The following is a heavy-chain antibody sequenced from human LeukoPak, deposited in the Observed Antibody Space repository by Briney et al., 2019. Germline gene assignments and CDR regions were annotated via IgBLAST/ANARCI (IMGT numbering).Heavy chain of an antibody. CDR1: GFTFSSYA. CDR3: AKAEEYYDSCRYYETDAFDI. V-gene: IGHV3-23*01. J-gene: IGHJ3*02. Sequence: GGSLSRYCAACGFTFSSYAMSWVRQAPGKELEWVSAISGSGGSTYYADSAKGWFTISRDNSKNTLYLQMNSLRAEDTAVYYCAKAEEYYDSCRYYETDAFDIWGQGTMVTVSS. D-gene: IGHD3-22*01. CDR2: ISGSGGST.